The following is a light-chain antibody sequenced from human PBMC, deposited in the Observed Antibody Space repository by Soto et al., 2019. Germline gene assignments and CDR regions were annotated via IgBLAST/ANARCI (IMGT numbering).Light chain of an antibody. CDR1: QSVSSTF. CDR2: GVS. CDR3: QQYASSVT. V-gene: IGKV3-20*01. J-gene: IGKJ1*01. Sequence: EIVLTQSPGSLSLSPGERATLSCRASQSVSSTFFAWYQQKPGKAPRLLMSGVSSRATGVPDRFIGSGSGTDFTLTISRLEPEDFAVYYCQQYASSVTFGQGTKVEIK.